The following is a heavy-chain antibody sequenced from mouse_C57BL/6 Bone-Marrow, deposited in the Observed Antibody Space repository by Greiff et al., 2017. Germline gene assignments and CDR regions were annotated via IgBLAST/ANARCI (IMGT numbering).Heavy chain of an antibody. Sequence: EVQVVESGGGLVKPKGSLKLSCAASGFTFNTYAMHWVRQAPGKGLEWVARIRSKSSNYATYYADSVKDRFTISRDNSQSLLYLQSTNLKTEDTYLYYSLYPWFAYWGRGTRITVSA. CDR2: IRSKSSNYAT. D-gene: IGHD2-1*01. V-gene: IGHV10-3*01. CDR1: GFTFNTYA. J-gene: IGHJ3*01. CDR3: LYPWFAY.